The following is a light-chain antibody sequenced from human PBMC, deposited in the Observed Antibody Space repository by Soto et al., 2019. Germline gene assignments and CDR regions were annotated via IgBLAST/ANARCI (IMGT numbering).Light chain of an antibody. Sequence: EIVWTQSPGTRSLSPGERATLSCRASQSVSTNSLGWYQQKPGQAPRLLIYAASNRATGIPDRFSGSGSGTDFTLTLSRLALEDYEVSYCQRYQCGVSPLFTFGPGTKGDI. V-gene: IGKV3-20*01. CDR2: AAS. J-gene: IGKJ3*01. CDR3: QRYQCGVSPLFT. CDR1: QSVSTNS.